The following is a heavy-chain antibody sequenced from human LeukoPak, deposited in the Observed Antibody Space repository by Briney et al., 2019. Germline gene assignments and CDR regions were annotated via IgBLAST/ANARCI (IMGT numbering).Heavy chain of an antibody. V-gene: IGHV3-23*01. CDR2: IRGSGGST. CDR1: GFTFSSYA. D-gene: IGHD2-21*01. Sequence: GGSLRLSCAASGFTFSSYAMSWVRQAPGKGLEWVSAIRGSGGSTYYADSVKGRFSISRDNSKNTLYLQMDSLRGEDTAVYYCAKDFRIGYSAHFDYWGQGALVTVSS. CDR3: AKDFRIGYSAHFDY. J-gene: IGHJ4*02.